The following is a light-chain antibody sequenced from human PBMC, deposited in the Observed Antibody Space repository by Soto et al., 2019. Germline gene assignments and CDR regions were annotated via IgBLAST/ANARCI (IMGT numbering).Light chain of an antibody. J-gene: IGKJ2*01. CDR1: QHINIY. V-gene: IGKV1-39*01. CDR3: QQSASFPHT. CDR2: GAS. Sequence: DIQMTQVPSSLSASVGDRVTITSRASQHINIYLSWFQQKPGKAPKLLIYGASSLHTGVPPRFSGSGSGTEFTLSISSLQPEDFATYYCQQSASFPHTFGQGTYLEIK.